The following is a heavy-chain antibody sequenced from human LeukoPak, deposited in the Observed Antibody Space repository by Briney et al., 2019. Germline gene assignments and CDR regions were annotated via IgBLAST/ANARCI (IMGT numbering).Heavy chain of an antibody. CDR1: GGSFSGYY. CDR2: INHSGST. J-gene: IGHJ4*02. V-gene: IGHV4-34*01. CDR3: ASSIAVAGAGDY. Sequence: SETLSLTCAVYGGSFSGYYWSWIRQPPGKGLEWIGEINHSGSTNYNPSLKSRVTISVDTSKNQFSLKLSSVTAADTAVYYCASSIAVAGAGDYWGQGTLVTVSS. D-gene: IGHD6-19*01.